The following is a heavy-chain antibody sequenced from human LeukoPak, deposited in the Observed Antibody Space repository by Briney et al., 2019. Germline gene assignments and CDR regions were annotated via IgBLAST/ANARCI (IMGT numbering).Heavy chain of an antibody. V-gene: IGHV3-21*01. CDR1: GLTFSSYR. J-gene: IGHJ4*02. CDR3: ARSGGGMDDY. CDR2: ISSSGNYI. Sequence: GGSLRLSWAASGLTFSSYRMNWVRQAPGKGLEWVSSISSSGNYIYYADSVKGRFTISRDNAKNSLYLQMNSLRAEDTAVYYCARSGGGMDDYWGQGTLVTVSS. D-gene: IGHD3-16*01.